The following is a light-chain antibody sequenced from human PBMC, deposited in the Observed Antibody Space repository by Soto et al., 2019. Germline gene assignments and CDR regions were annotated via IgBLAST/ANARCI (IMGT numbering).Light chain of an antibody. Sequence: DIRMTQSPSTLSASVGDRVTITCRASQSISSWLAWYQQKPGKAPKFLIHKVSSLVSGVPSRFSASGSGTEFTLTISSLQADDFATYFCQQYYTYPWTFDQGTKVDIK. V-gene: IGKV1-5*03. CDR2: KVS. CDR3: QQYYTYPWT. J-gene: IGKJ1*01. CDR1: QSISSW.